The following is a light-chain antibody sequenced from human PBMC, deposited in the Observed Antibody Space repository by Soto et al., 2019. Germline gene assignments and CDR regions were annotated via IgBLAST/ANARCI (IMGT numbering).Light chain of an antibody. J-gene: IGKJ5*01. CDR2: KAS. CDR1: QSISSW. V-gene: IGKV1-5*03. CDR3: QQYNSYSRT. Sequence: DIQMTQSTSTLSASVGDRVTITCRASQSISSWLAWNQQKPGKAPKLLIYKASSLDSGVPSRFSGSGSGTEVTLTISSLQPDDFATYYCQQYNSYSRTFGQGTRLEIK.